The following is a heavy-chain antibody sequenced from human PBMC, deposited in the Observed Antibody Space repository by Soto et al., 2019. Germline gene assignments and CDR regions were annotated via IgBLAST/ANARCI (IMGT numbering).Heavy chain of an antibody. CDR2: INHSGST. Sequence: LPAPLSLTCAVYGGSFSGYYWSWIRQPPGKGLEWIGEINHSGSTNYNPSLKSRVTISVDTSKNQFSLKLSSVTAADTAVYYCARGLVRLRGPYYYYGMDVWGQGTTVTVSS. D-gene: IGHD2-15*01. CDR3: ARGLVRLRGPYYYYGMDV. CDR1: GGSFSGYY. V-gene: IGHV4-34*01. J-gene: IGHJ6*02.